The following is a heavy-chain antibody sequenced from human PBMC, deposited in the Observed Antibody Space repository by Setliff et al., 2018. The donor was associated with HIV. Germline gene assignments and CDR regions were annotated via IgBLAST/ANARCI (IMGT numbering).Heavy chain of an antibody. D-gene: IGHD2-15*01. CDR1: GYSFTNFW. CDR2: VHPGNSET. J-gene: IGHJ6*02. CDR3: ATLQPDSVDV. V-gene: IGHV5-51*01. Sequence: GESLKISCKASGYSFTNFWIGWVRQMPGEGLEWMGIVHPGNSETRYSLPFEGQVTISADRSTTTAFLQWSSLKASDTAIYYCATLQPDSVDVWGQGTTVTVSS.